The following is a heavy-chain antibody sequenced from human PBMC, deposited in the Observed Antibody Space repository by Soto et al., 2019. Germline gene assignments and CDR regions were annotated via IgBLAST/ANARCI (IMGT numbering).Heavy chain of an antibody. V-gene: IGHV3-74*01. CDR2: IISDGSST. Sequence: EVQLVESGGGLVQPGGSLRLSCAASGFTFSSYWMHWVRQAPGKGLVWVSRIISDGSSTSYADSVKGRFTISRDNAKNALYLQMNSLRAEDTAVYYCARERGRMYGGHSELNYYYGMDVWGQGTTVTVSS. CDR1: GFTFSSYW. CDR3: ARERGRMYGGHSELNYYYGMDV. J-gene: IGHJ6*02. D-gene: IGHD3-10*02.